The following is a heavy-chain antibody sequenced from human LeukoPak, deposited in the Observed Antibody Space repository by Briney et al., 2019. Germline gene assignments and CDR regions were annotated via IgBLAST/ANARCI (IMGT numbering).Heavy chain of an antibody. V-gene: IGHV3-23*01. D-gene: IGHD3-22*01. CDR1: GFTFDDYA. J-gene: IGHJ4*02. CDR2: ISGSGGST. Sequence: GGSLRLSCAASGFTFDDYAMHWVRQAPGKGLEWVSAISGSGGSTYYADSVKGRFTISRDNSKNTLYLQMNSLRAEDTAVYYCAREYYDSSGRYFDYWGQGTLVTVSS. CDR3: AREYYDSSGRYFDY.